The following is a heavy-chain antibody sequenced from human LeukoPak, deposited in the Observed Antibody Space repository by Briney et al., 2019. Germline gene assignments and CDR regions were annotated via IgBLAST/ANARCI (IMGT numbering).Heavy chain of an antibody. CDR2: ISSSSTYI. V-gene: IGHV3-21*01. J-gene: IGHJ4*02. CDR1: GFTFSSYS. CDR3: ARDGLTGTTFAHFDY. Sequence: GGSLRLSCAASGFTFSSYSMNWVRQAPGKGLEWGSSISSSSTYIYYADSVKGRFTISRDNAKNSLYLQMNSLRAEDTAVYYCARDGLTGTTFAHFDYWGQGTLVTVSS. D-gene: IGHD1-7*01.